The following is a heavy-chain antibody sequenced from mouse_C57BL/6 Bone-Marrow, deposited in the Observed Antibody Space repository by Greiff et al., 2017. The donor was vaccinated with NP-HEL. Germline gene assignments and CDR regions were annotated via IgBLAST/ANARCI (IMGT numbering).Heavy chain of an antibody. D-gene: IGHD1-1*01. V-gene: IGHV1-81*01. J-gene: IGHJ4*01. Sequence: QVQLQQSGAELARPGASVKLSCKASGYTFTSYGISWVKQRTGQGLEWIGEIYPRSGNTYYNEKFKGKATLTADKSSSTAYMELRSLTSEDSAVYFCARRDGSSYGYYAMDYWGQGTSVTVSS. CDR3: ARRDGSSYGYYAMDY. CDR1: GYTFTSYG. CDR2: IYPRSGNT.